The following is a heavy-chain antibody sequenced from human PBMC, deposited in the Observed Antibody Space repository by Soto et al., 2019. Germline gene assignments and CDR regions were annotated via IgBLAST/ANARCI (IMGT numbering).Heavy chain of an antibody. Sequence: PSGTLSLTCVVSGGPVSGEDLYWSWIRHLPGKGLEWIANVYHTGTTYYNPSLKSRVSMSVDTSQNQFSLILASVTAADTAVYYCARALVTDYNSRDYHYYFALDVWGPVTSVTLS. V-gene: IGHV4-31*02. CDR1: GGPVSGEDLY. CDR2: VYHTGTT. CDR3: ARALVTDYNSRDYHYYFALDV. J-gene: IGHJ6*02. D-gene: IGHD3-22*01.